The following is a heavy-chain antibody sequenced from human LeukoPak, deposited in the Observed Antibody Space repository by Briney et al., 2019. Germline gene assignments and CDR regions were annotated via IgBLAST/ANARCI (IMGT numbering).Heavy chain of an antibody. CDR1: GYTFTSYY. J-gene: IGHJ4*02. D-gene: IGHD5-12*01. CDR3: ARDAHSGYGADFDY. CDR2: INPSGGTT. Sequence: GASVKVSCKASGYTFTSYYMHWVRQAPGQGLEWMGLINPSGGTTRYAQKFQGRVTMTRDLSTSTDYMELSSLRSDDTAVYFCARDAHSGYGADFDYWGQGTLVTVSS. V-gene: IGHV1-46*01.